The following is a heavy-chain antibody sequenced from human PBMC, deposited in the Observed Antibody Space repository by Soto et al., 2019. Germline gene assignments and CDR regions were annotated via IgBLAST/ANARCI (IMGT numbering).Heavy chain of an antibody. CDR2: ISFNGFNT. CDR1: GFTFSSYA. J-gene: IGHJ4*02. CDR3: EKVCSVCYSAHS. Sequence: EVQLLESGGGFIQRGGSLRLSYAASGFTFSSYAISWVLQAPGKGLEWVSTISFNGFNTHYADSVKGRFTISRDNSKNTLYFERNSVVVEDAAVYYCEKVCSVCYSAHSWGQGTLVTVSS. V-gene: IGHV3-23*01. D-gene: IGHD3-10*02.